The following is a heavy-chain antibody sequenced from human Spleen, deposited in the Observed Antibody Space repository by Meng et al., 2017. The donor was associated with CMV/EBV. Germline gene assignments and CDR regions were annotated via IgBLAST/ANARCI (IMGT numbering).Heavy chain of an antibody. V-gene: IGHV3-74*01. J-gene: IGHJ4*02. CDR3: ATSRTFYY. CDR2: INSDGSST. D-gene: IGHD2-8*01. Sequence: GESLKISCAASGFTFSSYWMHWVRQVPGKGLVWVSRINSDGSSTSYADSVKRRFTISRDNAKNTLYLQMNSLRAEDTAVYYCATSRTFYYWGQGTLATVSS. CDR1: GFTFSSYW.